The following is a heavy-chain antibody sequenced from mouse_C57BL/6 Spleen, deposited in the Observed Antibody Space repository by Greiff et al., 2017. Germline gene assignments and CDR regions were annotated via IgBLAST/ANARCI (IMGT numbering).Heavy chain of an antibody. J-gene: IGHJ1*03. V-gene: IGHV5-16*01. Sequence: EVQVVESEAGLVQPGSSMKLSCTASGYTFSDYYMAWVHQGTEKGLEWVANIYYDGGSTYYLDYLKSSFIISRDNAKNILYLERSSLKSEDTATYYCAREGYYMNHWYFEVWGTGTTVTVSS. CDR2: IYYDGGST. CDR3: AREGYYMNHWYFEV. CDR1: GYTFSDYY. D-gene: IGHD2-12*01.